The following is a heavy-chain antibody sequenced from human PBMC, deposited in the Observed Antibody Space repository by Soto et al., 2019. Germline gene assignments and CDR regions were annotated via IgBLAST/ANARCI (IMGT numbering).Heavy chain of an antibody. CDR1: RFTFDDFA. V-gene: IGHV3-9*01. D-gene: IGHD6-13*01. J-gene: IGHJ3*01. Sequence: GWSVRLSCAASRFTFDDFAMHWVRQAPGKGLEWVSGINWSGGSSGYSDSVKGRFTISRDNAKNSLSLQMNSLRVEDTALFYCVKANDQQLVEGGPF. CDR3: VKANDQQLVEGGPF. CDR2: INWSGGSS.